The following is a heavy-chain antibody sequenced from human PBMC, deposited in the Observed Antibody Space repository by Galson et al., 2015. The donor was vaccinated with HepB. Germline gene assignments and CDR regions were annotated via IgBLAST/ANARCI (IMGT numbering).Heavy chain of an antibody. CDR3: ARDKRLVLDN. CDR2: IDSSNSYI. CDR1: GFTFSSYT. J-gene: IGHJ4*02. Sequence: SLRLSCAASGFTFSSYTMKWVRQAPGKGLEWISSIDSSNSYIYYADSVKGRFTISRDNAKNSLYLQMNSLRAEDTAIYYCARDKRLVLDNWGQGTLVTVSS. D-gene: IGHD6-6*01. V-gene: IGHV3-21*01.